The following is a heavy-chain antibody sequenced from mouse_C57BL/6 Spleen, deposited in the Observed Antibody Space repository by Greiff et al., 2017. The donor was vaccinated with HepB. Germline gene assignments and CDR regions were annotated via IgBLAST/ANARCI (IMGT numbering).Heavy chain of an antibody. D-gene: IGHD2-5*01. Sequence: VQLKESGPELVKPGASVKISCKASGYSFTGYYMNWVKQSQEKRIEWIGESNPSTGGTTYNQKFKAKATLTVDKSSSTAYMQLKSLTSEDSAVYYCARSGSNYDVDYWGQGTTLTVSS. V-gene: IGHV1-42*01. J-gene: IGHJ2*01. CDR3: ARSGSNYDVDY. CDR1: GYSFTGYY. CDR2: SNPSTGGT.